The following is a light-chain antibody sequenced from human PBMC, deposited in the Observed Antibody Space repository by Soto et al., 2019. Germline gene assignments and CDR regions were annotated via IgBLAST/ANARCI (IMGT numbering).Light chain of an antibody. V-gene: IGKV3-11*01. Sequence: EIVLTQSPATLCSFPGDRVTLSCRASQYINTRLAWYQHRPGQAPRLLIYQTSIRAADIPARFSASGSGTDFTLTISDVQPEDFALYYCHQRQSWPRTFGQGTKVDI. CDR2: QTS. CDR1: QYINTR. J-gene: IGKJ1*01. CDR3: HQRQSWPRT.